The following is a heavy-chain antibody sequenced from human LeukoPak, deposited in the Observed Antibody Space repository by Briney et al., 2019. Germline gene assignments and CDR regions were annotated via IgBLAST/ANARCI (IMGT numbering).Heavy chain of an antibody. V-gene: IGHV3-48*03. CDR1: GFTFRSYE. J-gene: IGHJ4*02. Sequence: SGGSLTLSCGDSGFTFRSYEMNWVRQAPGKGLEWIAYLSSSGSAFSYADSVKGRFTIARDNAKNSVYLEMNSLRADDTAVYYCARSARLMKGVVEVTALDDWGQGTLVTVSS. D-gene: IGHD3-3*01. CDR2: LSSSGSAF. CDR3: ARSARLMKGVVEVTALDD.